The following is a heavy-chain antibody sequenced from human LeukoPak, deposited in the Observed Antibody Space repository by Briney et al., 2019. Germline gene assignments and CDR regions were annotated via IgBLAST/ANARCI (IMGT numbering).Heavy chain of an antibody. CDR1: GGSISSYY. CDR3: ARQDYGDYFGYYYYYMDV. J-gene: IGHJ6*03. D-gene: IGHD4-17*01. V-gene: IGHV4-59*01. CDR2: IYYSGST. Sequence: TSETLSPTCTVSGGSISSYYWSWIRQPPGKGLEWIGYIYYSGSTNYNPSLKSRVTISVDTSKNQFSLKLSSVTAADTAVYYCARQDYGDYFGYYYYYMDVWGKGTTVTVSS.